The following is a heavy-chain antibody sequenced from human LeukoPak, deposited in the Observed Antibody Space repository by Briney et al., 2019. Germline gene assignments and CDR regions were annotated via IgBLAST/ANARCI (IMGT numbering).Heavy chain of an antibody. Sequence: GGSLRLSCAASGFTVSSNYMSWVRQAPGKGLEWVSVIYSGGSTYYADSVKGRFTISRDNSKNTLYLQMNSLRAEDTAVYYCARGPGSSWGYIDYWGQGTLVTVSS. CDR3: ARGPGSSWGYIDY. CDR1: GFTVSSNY. D-gene: IGHD6-13*01. J-gene: IGHJ4*02. CDR2: IYSGGST. V-gene: IGHV3-53*01.